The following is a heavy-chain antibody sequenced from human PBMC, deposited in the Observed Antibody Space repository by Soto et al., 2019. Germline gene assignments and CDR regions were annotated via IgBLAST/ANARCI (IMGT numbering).Heavy chain of an antibody. D-gene: IGHD3-22*01. CDR2: IKQDGSEK. Sequence: GGSLRLSCAASGFTFSSYWMSWVRQAPGKGLEWVANIKQDGSEKYYGESVKGRFTISSDNSKNTLYLQMNSLRVEDTAVYYCAKAIENYSTGYYKPFYYFGVDVWGQGTTVTVSS. J-gene: IGHJ6*02. CDR1: GFTFSSYW. CDR3: AKAIENYSTGYYKPFYYFGVDV. V-gene: IGHV3-7*01.